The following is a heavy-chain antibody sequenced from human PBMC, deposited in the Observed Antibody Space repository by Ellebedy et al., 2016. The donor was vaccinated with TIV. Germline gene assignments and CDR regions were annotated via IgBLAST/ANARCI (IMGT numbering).Heavy chain of an antibody. CDR1: GFTFDYHA. V-gene: IGHV3-9*01. J-gene: IGHJ2*01. D-gene: IGHD3-9*01. Sequence: PGGSLRLSCAASGFTFDYHAMHWVRQAPGKGLEWVAGISWNSGSISYADSVKGRFTISRDNVKNSLYLQMNSLRAEDTALYYCVKDVSVTGSLYDWYFDLWGRGTLVTVSS. CDR3: VKDVSVTGSLYDWYFDL. CDR2: ISWNSGSI.